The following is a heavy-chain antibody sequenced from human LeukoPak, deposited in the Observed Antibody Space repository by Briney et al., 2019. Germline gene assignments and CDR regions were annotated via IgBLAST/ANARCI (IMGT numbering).Heavy chain of an antibody. Sequence: ASVKVSCKASGYPFTGYYMHWVRQAPGQGLEWMGWINPNSGGTNYAQKFQGRVTMTRDTSISTAYMELSRLRSDDTAVYYCARDLGSSELEPFDYWGQGTLVTVSS. CDR1: GYPFTGYY. J-gene: IGHJ4*02. CDR2: INPNSGGT. V-gene: IGHV1-2*02. D-gene: IGHD6-6*01. CDR3: ARDLGSSELEPFDY.